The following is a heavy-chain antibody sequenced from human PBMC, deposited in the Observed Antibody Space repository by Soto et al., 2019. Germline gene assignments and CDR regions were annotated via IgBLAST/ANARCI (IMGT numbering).Heavy chain of an antibody. V-gene: IGHV4-59*01. CDR1: GGSISSYY. J-gene: IGHJ5*02. Sequence: SETLSLTCTVSGGSISSYYWSWIRQPPGKGLEWIGYIYYSGSTNYNSSLKSRVTISVDTSKNQFSLKLSSVTAADTAVYYCSRGKRSYVSVRTLAERAKGEKQYNWFDPWGQGTLVTVSS. D-gene: IGHD3-10*01. CDR3: SRGKRSYVSVRTLAERAKGEKQYNWFDP. CDR2: IYYSGST.